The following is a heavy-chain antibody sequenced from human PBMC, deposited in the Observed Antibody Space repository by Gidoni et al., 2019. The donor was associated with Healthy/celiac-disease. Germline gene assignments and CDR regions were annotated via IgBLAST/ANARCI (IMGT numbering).Heavy chain of an antibody. CDR1: GYSFTSYW. CDR3: ATNSGYSSGPYYFDY. CDR2: IYPGDSDT. V-gene: IGHV5-51*01. D-gene: IGHD6-19*01. J-gene: IGHJ4*02. Sequence: EVQLVQSGAEVQTPGESLKISCKGSGYSFTSYWIGWVRQMPGKGLEWMGIIYPGDSDTRYSPSFQGQVTISADKSISTAYLQWSSLKASDTAMYYCATNSGYSSGPYYFDYWGQGTLVTVSS.